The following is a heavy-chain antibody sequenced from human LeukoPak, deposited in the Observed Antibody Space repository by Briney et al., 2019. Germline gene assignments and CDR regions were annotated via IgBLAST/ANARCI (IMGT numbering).Heavy chain of an antibody. Sequence: GGSLRLSCAASGFTFSTYWMAWVRQAPGKGLEWVANIKEDGSEEYYVDSVKGRFTISRDNAKNSLYLQMNSLRAEDTAVYYCAKDSSTSPFEIWGQGTMVTVSS. D-gene: IGHD6-6*01. CDR2: IKEDGSEE. CDR1: GFTFSTYW. J-gene: IGHJ3*02. CDR3: AKDSSTSPFEI. V-gene: IGHV3-7*03.